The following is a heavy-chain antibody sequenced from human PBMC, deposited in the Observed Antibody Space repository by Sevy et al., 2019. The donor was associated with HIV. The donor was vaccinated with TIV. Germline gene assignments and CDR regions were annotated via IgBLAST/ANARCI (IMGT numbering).Heavy chain of an antibody. CDR2: INPNSGGT. J-gene: IGHJ3*02. Sequence: ASVKVSCKASGYTFTGYYMHWVRQAPGQGLEWMGWINPNSGGTNYAQMFQGWVTMTRDTSISTAYMELSRLRSDDTAVYYCARDRGPYSSGLDAFDIWGQGTMVTVSS. CDR3: ARDRGPYSSGLDAFDI. CDR1: GYTFTGYY. D-gene: IGHD6-19*01. V-gene: IGHV1-2*04.